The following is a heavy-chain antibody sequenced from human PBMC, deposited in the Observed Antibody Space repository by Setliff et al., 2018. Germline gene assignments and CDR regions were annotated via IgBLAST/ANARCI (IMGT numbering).Heavy chain of an antibody. V-gene: IGHV4-38-2*02. CDR3: ARAVLVVDAEDY. CDR2: IYHSGST. CDR1: GYSISSGYY. D-gene: IGHD3-22*01. J-gene: IGHJ4*02. Sequence: SETLSLTCTVSGYSISSGYYWGWIRQPPGKGLEWIGSIYHSGSTYYNLSLKSRVTISVDTSKNQFSLKLSSVTAADTAVYYCARAVLVVDAEDYWGQGTLVTVSS.